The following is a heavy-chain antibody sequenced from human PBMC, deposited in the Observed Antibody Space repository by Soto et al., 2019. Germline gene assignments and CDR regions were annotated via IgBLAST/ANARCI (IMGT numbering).Heavy chain of an antibody. Sequence: GGSLRLSCAASGFTFSSYSMNWVRQAPGKGLEWVSSISSSSSYIYYADSVKGRFTISRDNAKNSLYLQMNSLRAEDTAVYYCARARYSMTPHSSGWRVDYWGQGTLVTVSS. CDR3: ARARYSMTPHSSGWRVDY. D-gene: IGHD6-19*01. J-gene: IGHJ4*02. V-gene: IGHV3-21*01. CDR1: GFTFSSYS. CDR2: ISSSSSYI.